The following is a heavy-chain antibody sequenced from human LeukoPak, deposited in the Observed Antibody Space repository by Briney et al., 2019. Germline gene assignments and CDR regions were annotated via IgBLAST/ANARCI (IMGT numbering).Heavy chain of an antibody. Sequence: GESLRISCKGSGYSFTSYWIGWVRQMPGKGLECMGIIYPGDSDTRYSPSFQGQVTISADKSISTAYLQWSSLKASDTAMYYCARQSQVATITGDFDYWGQGTLVTVSS. V-gene: IGHV5-51*01. CDR2: IYPGDSDT. J-gene: IGHJ4*02. CDR3: ARQSQVATITGDFDY. CDR1: GYSFTSYW. D-gene: IGHD5-12*01.